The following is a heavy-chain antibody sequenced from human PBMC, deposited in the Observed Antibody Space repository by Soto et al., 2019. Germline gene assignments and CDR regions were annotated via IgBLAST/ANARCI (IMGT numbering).Heavy chain of an antibody. V-gene: IGHV3-30-3*01. J-gene: IGHJ4*02. Sequence: GGSLRLSCAASGFIFSSYAMHWVRQAPGKGLEWVAVISYDGSNKYYADSVKGRFTISRDNSKNTLYVQMNSLRAEDTAVYYCARVLLPDYYFEFWGQGALVTVSS. CDR3: ARVLLPDYYFEF. CDR1: GFIFSSYA. CDR2: ISYDGSNK.